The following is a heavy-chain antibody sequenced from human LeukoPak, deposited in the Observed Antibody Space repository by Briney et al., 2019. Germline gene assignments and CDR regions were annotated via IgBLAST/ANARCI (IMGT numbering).Heavy chain of an antibody. Sequence: SETLSLTCAVYGGSFSGYYWSWIRQPPGKALEWIGEINHSGSTNYNPSLKSRVTISVDTSKNQFSLKLSSVTAADTAVYYCARVPYYYDSSGYAHFDYWGQGTLVTVSS. D-gene: IGHD3-22*01. J-gene: IGHJ4*02. CDR1: GGSFSGYY. CDR2: INHSGST. CDR3: ARVPYYYDSSGYAHFDY. V-gene: IGHV4-34*01.